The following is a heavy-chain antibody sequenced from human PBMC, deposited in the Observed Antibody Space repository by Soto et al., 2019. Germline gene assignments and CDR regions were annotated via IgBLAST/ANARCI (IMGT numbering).Heavy chain of an antibody. J-gene: IGHJ4*02. Sequence: QVQLVQSGAEVKKPGSSVKVSCKASGGTFSSYAISWVRQAPGQGLEWMGIINPSGGSTSYAQKFQGRVTMTRDTSTSTVYMELSSLRSEDTAVYYCASYTGYSSDWGQGTLVTVSS. V-gene: IGHV1-46*01. CDR2: INPSGGST. D-gene: IGHD6-19*01. CDR1: GGTFSSYA. CDR3: ASYTGYSSD.